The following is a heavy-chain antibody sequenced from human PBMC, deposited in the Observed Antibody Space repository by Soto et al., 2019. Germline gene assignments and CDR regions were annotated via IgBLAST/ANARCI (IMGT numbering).Heavy chain of an antibody. CDR3: ARGDSNNEDYYYYYMDV. CDR1: GFSLSTYN. CDR2: ISSDSAYI. Sequence: GGSLRLSCAASGFSLSTYNLNWVRQAPAKGLEWVSFISSDSAYIYYADSVKGRFTISRDDAKNSLFLQMSSLRAEDTAVYYCARGDSNNEDYYYYYMDVWGQGTTVTVSS. J-gene: IGHJ6*03. V-gene: IGHV3-21*01. D-gene: IGHD4-4*01.